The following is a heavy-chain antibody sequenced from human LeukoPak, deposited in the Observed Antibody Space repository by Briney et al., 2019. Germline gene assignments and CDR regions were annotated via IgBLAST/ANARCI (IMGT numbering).Heavy chain of an antibody. J-gene: IGHJ5*02. CDR2: MNPNSGNT. D-gene: IGHD3-10*01. Sequence: GASVKVSCKASGYIFTSYDINWVRQATGHGLEWMGWMNPNSGNTGYAQTCQGRVSMPRNDSIRTAYMELSCLRSQHTAVYCFALRPLDRYYFGAGRGGNNWFDPWGQGTLVTVSS. CDR1: GYIFTSYD. CDR3: ALRPLDRYYFGAGRGGNNWFDP. V-gene: IGHV1-8*01.